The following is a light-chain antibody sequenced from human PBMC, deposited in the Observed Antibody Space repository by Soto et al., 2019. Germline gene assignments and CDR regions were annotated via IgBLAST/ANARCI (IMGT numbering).Light chain of an antibody. Sequence: DIQMTQSPSSVSAAVGDRVTITCRASQDISTWLAWYQQKPGKAPKFMIYAASILQSGVPSRFSGSGSGTEFTLTISSLQPEDFATYYCQQANSFPQTFGGGTKLGIK. V-gene: IGKV1-12*01. J-gene: IGKJ4*01. CDR3: QQANSFPQT. CDR2: AAS. CDR1: QDISTW.